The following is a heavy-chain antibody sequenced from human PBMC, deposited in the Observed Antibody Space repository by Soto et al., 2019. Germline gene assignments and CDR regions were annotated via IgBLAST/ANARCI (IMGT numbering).Heavy chain of an antibody. V-gene: IGHV3-74*01. Sequence: EVQLVESGGALVQPGGSLRLSCAASGFTFTTNWMHWVRQAPGKGLVWLSRINSDGTTTTYADSVKGRFTISRDNAKNTLYLQVNSLGGEDTTVYYCTRGGATGAGIYHFENWGAGTLVTVSS. D-gene: IGHD3-10*01. J-gene: IGHJ4*02. CDR2: INSDGTTT. CDR1: GFTFTTNW. CDR3: TRGGATGAGIYHFEN.